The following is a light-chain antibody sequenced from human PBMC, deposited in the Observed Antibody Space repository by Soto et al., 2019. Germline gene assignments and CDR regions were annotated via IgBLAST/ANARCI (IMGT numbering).Light chain of an antibody. CDR1: QSISSS. Sequence: EIVMTQSPATLSVSPGERATLSCRASQSISSSLAWYQQKPGQAPRLLIYGASTRATGIPARFSGSGSGTEFTLTISSLQSEDFAVYYCQQYYKWPPLTFGGGTKVEIK. J-gene: IGKJ4*01. V-gene: IGKV3D-15*01. CDR3: QQYYKWPPLT. CDR2: GAS.